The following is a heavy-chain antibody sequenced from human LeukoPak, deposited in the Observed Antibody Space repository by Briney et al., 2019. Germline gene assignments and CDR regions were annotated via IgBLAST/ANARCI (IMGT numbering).Heavy chain of an antibody. CDR1: GGSISSSGYY. V-gene: IGHV4-39*07. Sequence: SETLSLTCTVSGGSISSSGYYWGWIRQPPGKGLEWIASIYYSGSTYYNPSLKSRVTISVDTSKNQFSLKLSSVTAADTAVYYCARDPYSGSYYRWAFDIWGQGTMVTVSS. J-gene: IGHJ3*02. D-gene: IGHD1-26*01. CDR3: ARDPYSGSYYRWAFDI. CDR2: IYYSGST.